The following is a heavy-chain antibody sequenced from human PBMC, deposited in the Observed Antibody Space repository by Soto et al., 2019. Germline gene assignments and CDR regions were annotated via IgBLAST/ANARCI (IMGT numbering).Heavy chain of an antibody. D-gene: IGHD3-22*01. Sequence: QVQLVESGGGVVQPGRSLRLSCAASGFTFSSYGMHWVRQAPGKGLEWVAVIWYDGSNKYYADSVKGRFTISRDNSQNTLYLQMNSLRAEDTAVYYCARDLITMIVVVTLGMDVWGQGTTVTVSS. CDR2: IWYDGSNK. CDR1: GFTFSSYG. J-gene: IGHJ6*02. CDR3: ARDLITMIVVVTLGMDV. V-gene: IGHV3-33*01.